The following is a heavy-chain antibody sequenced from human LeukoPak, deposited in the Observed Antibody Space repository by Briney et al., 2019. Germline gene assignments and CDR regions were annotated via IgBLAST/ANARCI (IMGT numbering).Heavy chain of an antibody. D-gene: IGHD1-7*01. Sequence: PGGSLRLSCAASGFTFSSYEMNWVRQAPGKGLEWVSYISTSGNTRYYADSVKGRFTISRDNAKNSLYLQMNSLRVEDTAVYYCARELSGTTSHYFDYWGQGTLVTVSS. V-gene: IGHV3-48*03. CDR3: ARELSGTTSHYFDY. CDR1: GFTFSSYE. J-gene: IGHJ4*02. CDR2: ISTSGNTR.